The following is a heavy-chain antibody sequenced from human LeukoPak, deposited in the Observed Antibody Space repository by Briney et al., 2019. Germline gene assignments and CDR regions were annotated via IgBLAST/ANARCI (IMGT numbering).Heavy chain of an antibody. Sequence: SQTLSLTCTVSGDSISSGTYYWSWIRQPAGKGLEWIGRIYTSGSTNYNPSLKSRVTISVDTSKNQFSLKLSSVTAADTAVYYCARDLSGGVGPFYWGQGTLVTVSS. J-gene: IGHJ4*02. CDR3: ARDLSGGVGPFY. D-gene: IGHD1-26*01. V-gene: IGHV4-61*02. CDR2: IYTSGST. CDR1: GDSISSGTYY.